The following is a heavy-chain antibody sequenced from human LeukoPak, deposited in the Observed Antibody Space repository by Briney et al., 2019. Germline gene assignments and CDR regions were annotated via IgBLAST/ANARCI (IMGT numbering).Heavy chain of an antibody. D-gene: IGHD5-24*01. CDR2: ISGSGGST. V-gene: IGHV3-23*01. Sequence: PGGSLRLSCAASGFTFSSYAMSWVRQAPGKGLEWVSAISGSGGSTYYADSVKGRFTISRDNSKNTLYLQMNSLRAEDTAVYYCAKDEGDGYNFRSYFDYWGQGTLVTVSS. CDR3: AKDEGDGYNFRSYFDY. CDR1: GFTFSSYA. J-gene: IGHJ4*02.